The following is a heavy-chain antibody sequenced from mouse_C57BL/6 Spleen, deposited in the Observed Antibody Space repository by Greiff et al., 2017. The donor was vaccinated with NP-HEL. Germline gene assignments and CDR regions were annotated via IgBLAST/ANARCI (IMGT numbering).Heavy chain of an antibody. CDR3: ARRPYDYDGYYFDY. J-gene: IGHJ2*01. CDR2: ISSGGSYT. D-gene: IGHD2-4*01. V-gene: IGHV5-6*01. CDR1: GFTFSSYG. Sequence: EVQGVESGGDLVKPGGSLKLSCAASGFTFSSYGMSWVRQTPDKRLEWVATISSGGSYTYYPDSVNGRFTISRDNAKNTLYLQMSSLKSEDTAMYYCARRPYDYDGYYFDYWGQGTTLTVSS.